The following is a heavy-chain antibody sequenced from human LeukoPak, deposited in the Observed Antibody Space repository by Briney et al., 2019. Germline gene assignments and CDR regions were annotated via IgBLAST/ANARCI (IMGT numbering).Heavy chain of an antibody. V-gene: IGHV4-30-4*01. Sequence: KPSETLSLTCTVSGGSISSGDYYWSWIRQPPGTGLEWIGYIHYSGSTYYNPSLKSRVTISVDTSKNQFSLKLSSVTAADTAVYYCARGVGATTFDYWGQGTLVTVSS. CDR1: GGSISSGDYY. D-gene: IGHD1-26*01. CDR2: IHYSGST. CDR3: ARGVGATTFDY. J-gene: IGHJ4*02.